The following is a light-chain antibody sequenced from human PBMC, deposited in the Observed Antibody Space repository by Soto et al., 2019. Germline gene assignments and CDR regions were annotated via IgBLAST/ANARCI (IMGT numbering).Light chain of an antibody. CDR2: EGS. CDR3: CSYVGSSVV. Sequence: QSVLTQPASVSGSPGQSTTISCTGTSSDVGSYNLVSWYQQHPGKAPKLMIYEGSKRPSGVSNRFSGSKSGNTASLTISGLQAEDEADYYCCSYVGSSVVFGGGTQLTVL. CDR1: SSDVGSYNL. V-gene: IGLV2-23*01. J-gene: IGLJ2*01.